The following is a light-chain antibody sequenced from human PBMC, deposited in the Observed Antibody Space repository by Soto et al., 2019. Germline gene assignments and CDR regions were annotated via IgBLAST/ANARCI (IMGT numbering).Light chain of an antibody. J-gene: IGKJ1*01. CDR1: QGIRID. V-gene: IGKV1-17*02. Sequence: DIQMTQSPSSLSASVGDRVTITCRASQGIRIDLGWFQQRPGKAPKRLIYGASSLHSGVPPRFSGSGYGTEFTLTISNLQPEDFATYYCLQHNSFPRTFGQGTKVDIK. CDR3: LQHNSFPRT. CDR2: GAS.